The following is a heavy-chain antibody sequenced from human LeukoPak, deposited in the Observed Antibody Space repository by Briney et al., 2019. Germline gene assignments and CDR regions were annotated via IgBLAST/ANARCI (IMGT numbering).Heavy chain of an antibody. J-gene: IGHJ6*03. Sequence: AASVKVSCKASGYTFTSYGINWVRQATGQGLEWMGWMNPNSGNTGYAQKFRGRVTMTRNTSISTAYMELSSLRSEDTAVYYCARGIRYCSSTSCYLRYYYYYMDVWGKGTTVTISS. CDR1: GYTFTSYG. V-gene: IGHV1-8*02. D-gene: IGHD2-2*01. CDR3: ARGIRYCSSTSCYLRYYYYYMDV. CDR2: MNPNSGNT.